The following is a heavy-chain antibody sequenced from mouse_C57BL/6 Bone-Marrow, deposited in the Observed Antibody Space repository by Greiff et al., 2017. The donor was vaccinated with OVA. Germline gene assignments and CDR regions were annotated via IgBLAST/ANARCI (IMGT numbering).Heavy chain of an antibody. CDR3: ARSGSSGYYYAMDY. V-gene: IGHV1-81*01. D-gene: IGHD3-2*02. CDR1: GYTFTSYG. Sequence: VKVVESGAELARPGASVKLSCKASGYTFTSYGISWVKQRTGQGLEWIGEIYPRSGNTYYNEKFKGKATLTADKSSSTAYMELRSLTSDDSAVYFCARSGSSGYYYAMDYWGQGTSVTVSS. CDR2: IYPRSGNT. J-gene: IGHJ4*01.